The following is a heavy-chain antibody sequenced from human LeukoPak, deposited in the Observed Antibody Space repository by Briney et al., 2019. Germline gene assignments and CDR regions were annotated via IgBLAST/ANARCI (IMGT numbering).Heavy chain of an antibody. CDR3: ARGRQLASDAFDI. CDR2: IYSGGST. D-gene: IGHD6-13*01. Sequence: ETLSLTCTVSGYSISSGYYWGWIRQPPGKGLEWVSVIYSGGSTYYADSVKGRFTISRDNSKNTLYLQMNSLRAEDTAVYYCARGRQLASDAFDIWGQGTMVAVSS. V-gene: IGHV3-53*01. J-gene: IGHJ3*02. CDR1: GYSISSGYY.